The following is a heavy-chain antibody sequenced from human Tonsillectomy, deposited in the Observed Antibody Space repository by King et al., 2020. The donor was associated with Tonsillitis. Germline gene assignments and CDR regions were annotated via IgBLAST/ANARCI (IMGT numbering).Heavy chain of an antibody. CDR2: LKSDGSST. Sequence: VQLVESGGGLVQPGGSLRLSCAASGFTFMSYWMHWVRQAPGKGLVVVSRLKSDGSSTSYAASVMGRFTISRYNAKNTLYLQMNSLRAEDTAVYFCTRVRTVGFDAFDIWGQGTNGHRLF. J-gene: IGHJ3*02. CDR1: GFTFMSYW. CDR3: TRVRTVGFDAFDI. D-gene: IGHD1/OR15-1a*01. V-gene: IGHV3-74*01.